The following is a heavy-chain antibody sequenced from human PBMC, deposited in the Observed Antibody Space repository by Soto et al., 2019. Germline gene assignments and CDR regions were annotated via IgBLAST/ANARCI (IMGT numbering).Heavy chain of an antibody. J-gene: IGHJ1*01. CDR1: GFTFSSYA. D-gene: IGHD3-9*01. CDR3: AKDVHYDIVTGIEYFDH. Sequence: EVQLLESGGGLVQPGGSLKISCAVSGFTFSSYAMSWVRQAPGKGLEWVSGISGTGRDTNNAESVKGRFTISRDNPKNTLYLEMKSLRVEDTAVYYCAKDVHYDIVTGIEYFDHWGQGTLVTVSS. V-gene: IGHV3-23*01. CDR2: ISGTGRDT.